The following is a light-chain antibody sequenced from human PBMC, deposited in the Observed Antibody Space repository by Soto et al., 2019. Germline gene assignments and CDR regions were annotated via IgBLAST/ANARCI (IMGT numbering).Light chain of an antibody. CDR3: QSYDSSLSGWV. CDR2: GNS. CDR1: SSNIGAGYD. V-gene: IGLV1-40*01. Sequence: QSVLTQPPSVSGAPGQRVTISCTGSSSNIGAGYDVHWYQQLPGTAPKLLIYGNSNRPSGVPDRFSGSKSGTSASLAITGLSAEDEADSYCQSYDSSLSGWVFGGGTKLTVL. J-gene: IGLJ3*02.